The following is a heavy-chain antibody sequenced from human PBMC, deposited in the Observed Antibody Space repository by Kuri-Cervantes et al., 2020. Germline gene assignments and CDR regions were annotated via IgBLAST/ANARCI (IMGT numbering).Heavy chain of an antibody. Sequence: ASVKVSCKAAGYTFTSYGISWVRQAPGQGREWMGWISAYNGDTNYAQKLQGRVTMTTDTSTSTAYMELRSLRSDDTAVYYCASRYYDSSGYYWWGQGTLVTVSS. J-gene: IGHJ4*02. CDR1: GYTFTSYG. D-gene: IGHD3-22*01. CDR2: ISAYNGDT. V-gene: IGHV1-18*01. CDR3: ASRYYDSSGYYW.